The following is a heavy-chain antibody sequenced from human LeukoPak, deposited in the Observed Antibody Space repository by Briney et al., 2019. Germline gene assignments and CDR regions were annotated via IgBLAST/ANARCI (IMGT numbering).Heavy chain of an antibody. D-gene: IGHD1-1*01. Sequence: PSETLSLTCAVYGGSFSGYYWSWIRQPPGKGLEWIGEINHSGSTNYNPSLKCRVTISVDTSKNQFSLKLSSVTAADTAVYYCARLRRAGTTRYYYYGMDVWGQGTTVTVSS. J-gene: IGHJ6*02. V-gene: IGHV4-34*01. CDR3: ARLRRAGTTRYYYYGMDV. CDR2: INHSGST. CDR1: GGSFSGYY.